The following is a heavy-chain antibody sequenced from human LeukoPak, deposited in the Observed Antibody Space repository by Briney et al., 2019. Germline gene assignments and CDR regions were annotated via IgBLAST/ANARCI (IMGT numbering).Heavy chain of an antibody. Sequence: SETLSLTCAVYGGSFSGYYWSWIRQPAGKGLEWIGLIYSSGSTSYNPSLKSRVTMSVDTSKKQFSLRLSSATAADTAVYYCARTPIYYFDNSGYYNWGQGTLVTVSS. D-gene: IGHD3-22*01. CDR1: GGSFSGYY. J-gene: IGHJ4*02. CDR2: IYSSGST. CDR3: ARTPIYYFDNSGYYN. V-gene: IGHV4-59*10.